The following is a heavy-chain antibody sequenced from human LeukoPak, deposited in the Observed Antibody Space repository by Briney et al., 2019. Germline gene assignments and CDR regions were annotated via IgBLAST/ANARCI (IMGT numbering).Heavy chain of an antibody. V-gene: IGHV3-30*18. CDR2: ISYDGSNK. D-gene: IGHD2-15*01. CDR3: AKDWVAATLGYFDY. CDR1: GFTFSSYG. Sequence: GGSLRLSCAASGFTFSSYGMHWVRQAPGKGLEWVAVISYDGSNKYYADSVKGRFTISRDNSKNTLYLQMNSLRAEDTAVYYCAKDWVAATLGYFDYWGQGTLVTVSS. J-gene: IGHJ4*02.